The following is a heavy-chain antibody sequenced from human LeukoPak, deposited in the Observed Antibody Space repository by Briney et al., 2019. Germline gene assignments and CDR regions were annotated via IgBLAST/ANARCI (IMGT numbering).Heavy chain of an antibody. CDR2: IYTSGRT. CDR1: GGSISSGSYY. V-gene: IGHV4-61*02. Sequence: PSETLSLTCTVPGGSISSGSYYWSWIRQPAGQGLEWLGRIYTSGRTNYNPSLKSRATISVDTSKTQCSLKLSSVTAADTAVYYCAKYFYDSSGYYAEWGQGTLVTVSS. CDR3: AKYFYDSSGYYAE. J-gene: IGHJ4*02. D-gene: IGHD3-22*01.